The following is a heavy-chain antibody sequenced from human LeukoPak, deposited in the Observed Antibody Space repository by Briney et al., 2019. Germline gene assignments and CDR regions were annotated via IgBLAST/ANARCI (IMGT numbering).Heavy chain of an antibody. J-gene: IGHJ4*02. CDR3: ARGFGNFDY. Sequence: SSETLSLTCTVSGGSISNYYWSWIRQPPGKGLEWIGYIYYSGSTNYNPSLKSRVTISVDTSKNQFSLKLSSVTVADTAVYYCARGFGNFDYWGQGTLVTVSS. D-gene: IGHD3-16*01. CDR1: GGSISNYY. V-gene: IGHV4-59*01. CDR2: IYYSGST.